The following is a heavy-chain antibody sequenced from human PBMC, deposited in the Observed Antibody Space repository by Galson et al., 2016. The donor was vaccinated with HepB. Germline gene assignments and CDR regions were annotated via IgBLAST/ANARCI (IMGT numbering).Heavy chain of an antibody. CDR2: MKEDGSEK. Sequence: SLRLSCAASGFNFSSYWMTWVRQAPGKGLEWLAHMKEDGSEKSYLDSVKARFTISRDNAKKSLYLQMNSLRVEDTAVYYCARETRLTAYGRPWYFDLWGRGTLVTVSS. D-gene: IGHD4/OR15-4a*01. J-gene: IGHJ2*01. CDR1: GFNFSSYW. CDR3: ARETRLTAYGRPWYFDL. V-gene: IGHV3-7*03.